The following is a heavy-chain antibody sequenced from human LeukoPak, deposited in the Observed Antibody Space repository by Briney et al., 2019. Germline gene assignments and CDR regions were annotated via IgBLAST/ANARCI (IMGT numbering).Heavy chain of an antibody. V-gene: IGHV3-66*01. CDR2: IYSGGST. CDR3: ARALDMAFDY. Sequence: PGGSLRLSCAASGFTVSSNYMSWVRQAPGKGLEWVSVIYSGGSTYYADSVKGRFTISRDNSKNTLYLQMNSLRAADTAVYYCARALDMAFDYWSQGTLVTVSS. D-gene: IGHD2-2*03. CDR1: GFTVSSNY. J-gene: IGHJ4*02.